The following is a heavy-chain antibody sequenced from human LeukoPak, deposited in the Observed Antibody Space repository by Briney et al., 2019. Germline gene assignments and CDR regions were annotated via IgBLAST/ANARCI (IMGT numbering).Heavy chain of an antibody. CDR2: ISSSSSYI. CDR1: GFTFSPYS. J-gene: IGHJ4*02. V-gene: IGHV3-21*01. CDR3: ARDTGDYLFDY. Sequence: GGSLRLSCTASGFTFSPYSMNWVRQAPGKGLEWVSSISSSSSYIYYADSVKGRFTISRDNAKNSLYLQMNSLRAEDTAVYYCARDTGDYLFDYWGQGTLVTVSS. D-gene: IGHD4-17*01.